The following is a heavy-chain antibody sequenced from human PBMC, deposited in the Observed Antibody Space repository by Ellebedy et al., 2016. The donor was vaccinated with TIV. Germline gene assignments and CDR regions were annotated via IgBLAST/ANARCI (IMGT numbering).Heavy chain of an antibody. D-gene: IGHD2-15*01. Sequence: GGSLRLSCAASGFTFSSYVMTWVRQAPGKGLERVSAISASGVGTYYADSVKGRFTISRDNSKNTLYLQMNSLRAEDTALYYCAKGNAPYCSGGTCYPLDIWGQGTMVTVSS. V-gene: IGHV3-23*01. CDR1: GFTFSSYV. CDR3: AKGNAPYCSGGTCYPLDI. J-gene: IGHJ3*02. CDR2: ISASGVGT.